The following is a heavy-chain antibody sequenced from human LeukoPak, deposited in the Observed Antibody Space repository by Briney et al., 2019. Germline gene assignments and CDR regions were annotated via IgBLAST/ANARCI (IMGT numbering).Heavy chain of an antibody. J-gene: IGHJ5*02. V-gene: IGHV3-48*02. CDR3: ARKSDYDSSGYHNWFDL. D-gene: IGHD3-22*01. CDR2: ISSSSSSI. CDR1: GFTFSSYS. Sequence: PGESLRLSCAASGFTFSSYSMNWVRQAPGKGLEWVSYISSSSSSIYYADSVKGRFTISRDNAKNSLYLQMNSLRDEDTAVYYCARKSDYDSSGYHNWFDLWGQGTLVTVSS.